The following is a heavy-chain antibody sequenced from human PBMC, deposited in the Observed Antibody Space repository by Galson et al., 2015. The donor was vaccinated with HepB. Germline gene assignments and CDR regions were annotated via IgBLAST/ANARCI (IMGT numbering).Heavy chain of an antibody. V-gene: IGHV3-30-3*01. CDR1: GFALTTSA. CDR2: IPLDRSSV. J-gene: IGHJ4*02. CDR3: ASLADY. Sequence: SLRLSCAVSGFALTTSAMQWVRQGSGKGLEWVAAIPLDRSSVYYYADSVRGRFTVSRDISKNTLYLQMTSLRVEDTAVYYCASLADYWGQGTLVTVSS.